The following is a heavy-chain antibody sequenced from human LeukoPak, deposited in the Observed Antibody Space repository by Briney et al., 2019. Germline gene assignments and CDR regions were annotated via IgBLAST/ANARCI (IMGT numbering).Heavy chain of an antibody. J-gene: IGHJ6*03. CDR3: ARRLGRKFGERFYYYHYMDV. Sequence: GGSLRLSGAASGFTVSSNDMTWVRQAPGKDLEWVSSISGGSTFYADSRKGRFTISRDKSKNTLHLQMNSLRAEDTAVYYCARRLGRKFGERFYYYHYMDVWGKGTTVTISS. D-gene: IGHD3-10*01. CDR1: GFTVSSND. CDR2: ISGGST. V-gene: IGHV3-38-3*01.